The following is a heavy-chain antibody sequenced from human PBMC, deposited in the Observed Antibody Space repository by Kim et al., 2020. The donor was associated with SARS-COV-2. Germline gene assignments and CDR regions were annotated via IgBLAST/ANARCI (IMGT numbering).Heavy chain of an antibody. Sequence: GGSLRLSCAASGFTFSSYAMHWVRQAPGKGLEWVAVISYDGSNKYYADSVKGRFTISRDNCKNTLYLQMNSLRAEDTAVYYCATHEGTTVTVYYYYGMDVWGQGTTVTVSS. D-gene: IGHD4-17*01. CDR1: GFTFSSYA. J-gene: IGHJ6*02. V-gene: IGHV3-30-3*01. CDR3: ATHEGTTVTVYYYYGMDV. CDR2: ISYDGSNK.